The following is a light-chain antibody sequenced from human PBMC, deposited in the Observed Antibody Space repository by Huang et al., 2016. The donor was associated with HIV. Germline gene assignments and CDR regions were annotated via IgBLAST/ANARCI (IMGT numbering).Light chain of an antibody. J-gene: IGKJ5*01. CDR1: QSIDGY. CDR2: SAS. CDR3: QQSYSTLIT. Sequence: IQMTQSPSSLSASVGDRVTITCRVSQSIDGYLNWYQQKPGKAPKRLISSASTLHTGVPPRFSGSGSGTDYTLIIDNLQPDDFATYFCQQSYSTLITFGQGSRLDTK. V-gene: IGKV1-39*01.